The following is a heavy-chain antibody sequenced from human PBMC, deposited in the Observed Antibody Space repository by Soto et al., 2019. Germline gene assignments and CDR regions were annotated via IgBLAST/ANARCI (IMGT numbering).Heavy chain of an antibody. CDR3: ARGTPPNYYDSSGYYDY. J-gene: IGHJ4*02. D-gene: IGHD3-22*01. CDR2: IYYSGST. V-gene: IGHV4-31*03. Sequence: LSLTCTVSDGSISSGGYYWSWIRQYPGKGLEWIGYIYYSGSTHYNPSLKSRVTISVDTSKSQFSLKLSSVTAADTAVYYCARGTPPNYYDSSGYYDYWGQGTLVTVSS. CDR1: DGSISSGGYY.